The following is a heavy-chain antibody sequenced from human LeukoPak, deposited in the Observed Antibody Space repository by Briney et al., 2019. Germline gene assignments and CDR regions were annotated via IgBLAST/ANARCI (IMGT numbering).Heavy chain of an antibody. CDR1: GFTFSSYG. V-gene: IGHV3-33*01. Sequence: TGGSLRLSCAASGFTFSSYGMHWVRQAPGKGLEWVAVIWYDGSNKYYADSVKGRFTISRDNSKNTPYLQMNSLRAEDTAVYYCARDESIAAYVYWGQGTLVTVSS. J-gene: IGHJ4*02. D-gene: IGHD6-6*01. CDR2: IWYDGSNK. CDR3: ARDESIAAYVY.